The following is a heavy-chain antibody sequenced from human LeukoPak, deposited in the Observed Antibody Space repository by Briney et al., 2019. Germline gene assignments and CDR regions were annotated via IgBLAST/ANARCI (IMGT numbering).Heavy chain of an antibody. V-gene: IGHV3-66*01. Sequence: GGSLRLSCAASGFTVSSNSMSWVRQTPGKGLEWLSVIYSGGSTYYADSVKGTVTISRDTSKNTLYLQMNSLRAEDTAVYYCARVGISHVPDYWGQGTLVTVSS. CDR2: IYSGGST. CDR1: GFTVSSNS. CDR3: ARVGISHVPDY. J-gene: IGHJ4*02.